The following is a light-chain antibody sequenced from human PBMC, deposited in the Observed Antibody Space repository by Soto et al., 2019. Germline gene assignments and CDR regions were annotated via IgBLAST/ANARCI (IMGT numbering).Light chain of an antibody. CDR2: EVS. Sequence: QSVLTQPASVSGSPGQSITISCTGTSSDVGAYNYVSWFQQHPGKAPTLIISEVSNRPSGVSNRFSGSKSGNAASLTISGLQAEDEADYFCFSFTTDWTHVSGNRTKVTVL. CDR1: SSDVGAYNY. V-gene: IGLV2-14*01. CDR3: FSFTTDWTHV. J-gene: IGLJ1*01.